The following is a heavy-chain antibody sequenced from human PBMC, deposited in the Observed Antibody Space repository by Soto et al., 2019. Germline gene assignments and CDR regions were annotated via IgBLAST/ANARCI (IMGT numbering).Heavy chain of an antibody. J-gene: IGHJ4*02. Sequence: EVQLLESGGGLVQPGGSLSLSCTASGFTFSTYGLSWVRQAPGKGLEWISGISVSGSSTFYADSVKGRFTISRDNSKNTVHLQMNSLTAEDTALYFCAKVSSKRDSLWSAYYDFWGQGTLVTVAS. V-gene: IGHV3-23*01. CDR2: ISVSGSST. CDR3: AKVSSKRDSLWSAYYDF. D-gene: IGHD3-3*01. CDR1: GFTFSTYG.